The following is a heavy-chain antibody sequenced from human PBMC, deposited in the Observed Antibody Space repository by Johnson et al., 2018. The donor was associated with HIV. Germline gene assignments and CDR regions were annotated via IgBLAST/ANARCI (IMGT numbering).Heavy chain of an antibody. J-gene: IGHJ3*02. V-gene: IGHV3-33*08. CDR2: IWYDGSNK. Sequence: QVQLVESGGGLVQPGRSLRLSCAASGFTVSSNYMSWVRQAPGKGLEWVAVIWYDGSNKYYADSVTGRFTISRDNSKNTLYLQTNSLRAEDTAVYYCAREGFWGSGSYYNPDAFDIWGQGTMVTVSS. D-gene: IGHD3-10*01. CDR1: GFTVSSNY. CDR3: AREGFWGSGSYYNPDAFDI.